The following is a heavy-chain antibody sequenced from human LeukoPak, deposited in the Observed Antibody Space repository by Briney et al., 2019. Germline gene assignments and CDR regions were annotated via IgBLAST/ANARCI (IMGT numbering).Heavy chain of an antibody. CDR1: GGTFSSYA. J-gene: IGHJ4*02. D-gene: IGHD3-9*01. Sequence: GASVKVSCKASGGTFSSYAISWVRQAPGQGLEWMGGIIPIFGTANYAQKFQGRVTITADKSTSTAYMELSSLRSEDTAVYYCARGESYDILTRYYSWGQGTLVTVSS. V-gene: IGHV1-69*06. CDR3: ARGESYDILTRYYS. CDR2: IIPIFGTA.